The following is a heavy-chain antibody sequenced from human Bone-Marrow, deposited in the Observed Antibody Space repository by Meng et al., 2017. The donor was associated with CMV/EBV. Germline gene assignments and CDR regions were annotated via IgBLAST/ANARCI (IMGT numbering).Heavy chain of an antibody. D-gene: IGHD6-13*01. J-gene: IGHJ5*02. CDR1: GGTFSSYA. Sequence: KASGGTFSSYAISWVRQAPGQGLEWMGGIIPILGIANYAQKFQGRVTITADKSTGTAYMELSSLRSEDTAVYYCARDSREAAGGWFDPWGQGTLVTVSS. CDR3: ARDSREAAGGWFDP. V-gene: IGHV1-69*10. CDR2: IIPILGIA.